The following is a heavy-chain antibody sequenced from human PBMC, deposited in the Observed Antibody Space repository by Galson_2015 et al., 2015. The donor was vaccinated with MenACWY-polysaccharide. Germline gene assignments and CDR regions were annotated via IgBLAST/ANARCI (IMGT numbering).Heavy chain of an antibody. CDR2: IKQDGSEK. Sequence: SLRLPCAASGFTFNNFWMNWVRQAPGKGLEWVAIIKQDGSEKYYIDSVRGRFSISRDNAKNSLYLQMNSLRSEDTAVYHCARDLLDSSGYTRGSVFDLWGRGTLVTVSS. V-gene: IGHV3-7*01. CDR3: ARDLLDSSGYTRGSVFDL. J-gene: IGHJ2*01. D-gene: IGHD3-22*01. CDR1: GFTFNNFW.